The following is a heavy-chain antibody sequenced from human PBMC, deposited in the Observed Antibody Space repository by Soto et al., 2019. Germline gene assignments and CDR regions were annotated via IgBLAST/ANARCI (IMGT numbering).Heavy chain of an antibody. V-gene: IGHV4-30-2*01. CDR1: GGSISSGGYS. D-gene: IGHD2-2*01. CDR3: ARGGGDIVVVPAAIYRRRGEYTWFDP. J-gene: IGHJ5*02. CDR2: IYHSGST. Sequence: SETLSLTCAVSGGSISSGGYSWSWIRQPPGKGLEWIGYIYHSGSTYYNPSLKSRVTISVDRSKNQFSLKLSSVTAADTAVDFGARGGGDIVVVPAAIYRRRGEYTWFDPWGQGTLVTVSS.